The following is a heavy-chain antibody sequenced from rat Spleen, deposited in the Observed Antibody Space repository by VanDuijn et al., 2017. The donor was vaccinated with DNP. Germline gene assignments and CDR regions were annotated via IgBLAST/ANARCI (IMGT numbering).Heavy chain of an antibody. CDR3: AISLGPFSY. Sequence: QVQLKESGPGLVQPSQTLSLTCTVPGFSLISNSVHWVRQPPGKGLEWVGAIWSGGSTDYNSALKSRLSISKDTSKSQVFLKMNSLQTEDTATYYCAISLGPFSYWGQGTLVTVSS. CDR2: IWSGGST. J-gene: IGHJ3*01. CDR1: GFSLISNS. V-gene: IGHV2-1*01. D-gene: IGHD3-5*01.